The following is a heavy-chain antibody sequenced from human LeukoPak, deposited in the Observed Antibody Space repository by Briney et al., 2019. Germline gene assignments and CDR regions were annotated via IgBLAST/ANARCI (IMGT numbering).Heavy chain of an antibody. Sequence: GGSLRLSCTTSGFTFGDYAMSWFRQAPGKGLEWVGFIRSKASGWTTEYAASVKGRFTLSRDDSKSIAYLQMNSLKIEDTAVYYCSRTRERWLQLASWDNWGQGTLVKVSS. V-gene: IGHV3-49*03. CDR1: GFTFGDYA. CDR2: IRSKASGWTT. D-gene: IGHD5-24*01. CDR3: SRTRERWLQLASWDN. J-gene: IGHJ4*02.